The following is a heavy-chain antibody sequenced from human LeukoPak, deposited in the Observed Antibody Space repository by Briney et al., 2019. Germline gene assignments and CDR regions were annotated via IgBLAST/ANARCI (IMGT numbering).Heavy chain of an antibody. Sequence: GASVKVSCKASGYTFTGYYMHWVRQAPGQGLEWMGWINPNGGGTNYAQKFQGRVTMTRDTSISTAYMELSRLRSDDTAVYYCARAGRGGYRIALPFDYWGQGTLVTVSS. CDR1: GYTFTGYY. CDR3: ARAGRGGYRIALPFDY. J-gene: IGHJ4*02. V-gene: IGHV1-2*02. CDR2: INPNGGGT. D-gene: IGHD3-22*01.